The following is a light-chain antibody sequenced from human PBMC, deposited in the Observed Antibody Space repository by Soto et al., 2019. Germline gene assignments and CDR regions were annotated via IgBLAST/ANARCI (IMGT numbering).Light chain of an antibody. CDR3: QQYGSSPRT. CDR2: GAS. V-gene: IGKV3-20*01. Sequence: ESVLTQSPCTLSLSPGERATLSCRASQSVSSSYLAWYQQKPGQAPRLLISGASSRATGIPDRFSGSGSGTDFTLTISRLEPEDFAVYYCQQYGSSPRTFGQGTKVDIK. J-gene: IGKJ1*01. CDR1: QSVSSSY.